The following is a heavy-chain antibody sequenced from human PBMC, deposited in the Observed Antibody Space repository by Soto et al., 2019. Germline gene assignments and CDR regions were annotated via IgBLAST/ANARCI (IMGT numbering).Heavy chain of an antibody. CDR3: ARLQAAAGDSDLTFDY. J-gene: IGHJ4*02. D-gene: IGHD6-13*01. V-gene: IGHV1-69*13. CDR2: IIPIFGTA. CDR1: GGTFSSYA. Sequence: GASVKVSCKASGGTFSSYAISWVRQAPGQGLEWMGGIIPIFGTANYAQKFQGRVTITADESTSTAYLQWSSLKASDTAMYYCARLQAAAGDSDLTFDYWGQGTLVTVSS.